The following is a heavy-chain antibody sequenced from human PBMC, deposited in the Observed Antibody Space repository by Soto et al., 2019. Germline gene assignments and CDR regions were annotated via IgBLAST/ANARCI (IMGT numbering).Heavy chain of an antibody. J-gene: IGHJ4*02. Sequence: ASVKVSCKASGYTFTHLGINWVRQTTEQGLEWMGWMRPNTGHSGLAQKFQGRLTLTRDTSINTAYMELSSLRSEDTAIYYCARGINAGVDYWGQGTPVTVSS. CDR1: GYTFTHLG. CDR2: MRPNTGHS. CDR3: ARGINAGVDY. V-gene: IGHV1-8*02. D-gene: IGHD3-10*01.